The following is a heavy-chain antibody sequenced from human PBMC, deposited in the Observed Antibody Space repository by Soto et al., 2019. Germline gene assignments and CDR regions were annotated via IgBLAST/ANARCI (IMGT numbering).Heavy chain of an antibody. CDR3: ARANHFDY. J-gene: IGHJ4*02. Sequence: SETLSLTCSVAGGYIISYYLSWIRQPPGKRLEWIGYIYYSGSTNYNPSLKSRVTISVDTSKNQFSLKLSSVTAADTAIYYCARANHFDYWGQGTLVTVS. V-gene: IGHV4-59*08. CDR1: GGYIISYY. CDR2: IYYSGST.